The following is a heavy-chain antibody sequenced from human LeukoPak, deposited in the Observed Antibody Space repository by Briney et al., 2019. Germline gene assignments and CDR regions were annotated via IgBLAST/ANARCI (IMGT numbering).Heavy chain of an antibody. CDR1: GGSFSGYY. J-gene: IGHJ4*02. D-gene: IGHD6-13*01. CDR2: INHSGST. Sequence: SETLSLTCAVYGGSFSGYYWSWIRQPPGKGLEWIGEINHSGSTNYNPSLKSRVTISVDTSKNQFSLKLSSVTAADTAVYYCARGWYSSSWYFYWGQGTLVAVSS. V-gene: IGHV4-34*01. CDR3: ARGWYSSSWYFY.